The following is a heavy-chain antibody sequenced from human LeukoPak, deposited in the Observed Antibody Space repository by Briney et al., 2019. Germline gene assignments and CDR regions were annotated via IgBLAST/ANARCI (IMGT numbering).Heavy chain of an antibody. J-gene: IGHJ4*02. CDR3: ARSNRGPIKQQLSDY. D-gene: IGHD6-13*01. CDR2: ISSSSSTI. V-gene: IGHV3-48*04. CDR1: GFTVSSNY. Sequence: PGGSLRLSCAASGFTVSSNYMSWVRQAPGKGLEWVSYISSSSSTIYYADSVKGRFTISRDNAKNSLYLQMNSLRAEDTAVYYCARSNRGPIKQQLSDYWGQGTLVTVSS.